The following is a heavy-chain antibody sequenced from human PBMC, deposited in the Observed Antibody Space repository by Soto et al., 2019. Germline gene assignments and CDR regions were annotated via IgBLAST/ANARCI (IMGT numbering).Heavy chain of an antibody. CDR2: IYTLDSDT. Sequence: GESLKISCKGSGYRLSTDWVGWRRQMPGRGLEAMGIIYTLDSDTRYSPSCEGHVIISADKSADTAYLQWNNLQASDSATYFCASLREARGTGCPYFDLWGRGTLVTVSS. CDR3: ASLREARGTGCPYFDL. V-gene: IGHV5-51*01. J-gene: IGHJ2*01. CDR1: GYRLSTDW.